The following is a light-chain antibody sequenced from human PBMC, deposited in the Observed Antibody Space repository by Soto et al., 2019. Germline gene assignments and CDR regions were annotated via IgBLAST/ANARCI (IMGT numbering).Light chain of an antibody. V-gene: IGKV1-5*03. J-gene: IGKJ1*01. CDR1: QSISTY. CDR2: KAS. CDR3: QQYNTYSRT. Sequence: DIQMTQSPSTLSASVGDRVAITCRASQSISTYLAWYQQKPGKAPKLLIYKASSLESGVPSRFSGSGSGAEFTLTISSLQPDDFATCYCQQYNTYSRTFGQGTKVEIK.